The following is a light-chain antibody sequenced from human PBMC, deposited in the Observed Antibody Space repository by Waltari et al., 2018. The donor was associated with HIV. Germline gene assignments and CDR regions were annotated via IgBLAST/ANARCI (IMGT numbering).Light chain of an antibody. J-gene: IGKJ1*01. V-gene: IGKV1-39*01. Sequence: DIRMTQCPSYLSAFVGDRVISTCRARQSISRSLSWFQQKPGKAPTLLIYSPSTLQSGVPSRFGGSGSGTEFSLTIADLQPEDFGIYYCQETHTPHRTFGRGTRV. CDR2: SPS. CDR3: QETHTPHRT. CDR1: QSISRS.